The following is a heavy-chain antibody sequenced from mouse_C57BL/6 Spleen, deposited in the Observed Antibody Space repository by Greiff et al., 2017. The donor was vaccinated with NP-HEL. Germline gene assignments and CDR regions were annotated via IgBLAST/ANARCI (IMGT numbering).Heavy chain of an antibody. D-gene: IGHD1-1*01. CDR2: IRLKSDNYAT. V-gene: IGHV6-3*01. J-gene: IGHJ2*01. CDR3: TVPLLLYYFDY. Sequence: EVQLVESGGGLVQPGGSMKLSCVASGFTFSNYWMNWVRQSPEKGLEWVAQIRLKSDNYATNYAESVKGRFTISRDDSKSSVYLQMNNLRAEDTGIYYCTVPLLLYYFDYWGQGTTLTVSS. CDR1: GFTFSNYW.